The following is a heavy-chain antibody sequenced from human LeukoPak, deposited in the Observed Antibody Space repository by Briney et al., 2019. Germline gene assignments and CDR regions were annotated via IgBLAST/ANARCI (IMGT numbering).Heavy chain of an antibody. CDR3: ARTKRGYGSGGYNDY. CDR1: GYTFTGYY. V-gene: IGHV1-2*02. Sequence: ASVKVFCKASGYTFTGYYMHWVRQAPGQGLEWMGWINPNSGGTNYAQKFQGRVTMTRDTSISTAYMELSRLRSDDTAVYYCARTKRGYGSGGYNDYWGQGTLVTVSS. J-gene: IGHJ4*02. CDR2: INPNSGGT. D-gene: IGHD3-10*01.